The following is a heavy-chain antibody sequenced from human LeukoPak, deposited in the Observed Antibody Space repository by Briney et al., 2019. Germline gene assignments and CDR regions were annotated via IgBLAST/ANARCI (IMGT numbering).Heavy chain of an antibody. CDR2: IHYSGST. D-gene: IGHD2-15*01. CDR1: AYSISSGYY. V-gene: IGHV4-38-2*02. J-gene: IGHJ6*03. CDR3: ARGYCSGGSCYSYYYYNYMDV. Sequence: PSETLSLTCTVSAYSISSGYYWGWIRQPPGKGLDWIGSIHYSGSTNYNPSLKSRVTISVDTSKNQFSLKLSSVTAADTAVYYCARGYCSGGSCYSYYYYNYMDVWGKGTTVTVSS.